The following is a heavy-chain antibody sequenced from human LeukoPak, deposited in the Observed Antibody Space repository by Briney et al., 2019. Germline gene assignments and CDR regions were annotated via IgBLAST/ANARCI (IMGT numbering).Heavy chain of an antibody. Sequence: PSETLSLTCSVSGASISSYYWSWIRQSPGKGPEWIGYIYYSGTTNYNPSLKSRVTISIDTSKNQFSLKLISMTAADTAVYYCARQGIRGQWLVHFDYWGQGTLVTVSS. D-gene: IGHD6-19*01. V-gene: IGHV4-59*08. CDR1: GASISSYY. J-gene: IGHJ4*02. CDR2: IYYSGTT. CDR3: ARQGIRGQWLVHFDY.